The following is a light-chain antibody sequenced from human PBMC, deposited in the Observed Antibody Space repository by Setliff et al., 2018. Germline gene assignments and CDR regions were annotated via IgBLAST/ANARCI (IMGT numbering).Light chain of an antibody. V-gene: IGLV2-11*01. J-gene: IGLJ3*02. CDR3: CSYAGSYTVV. Sequence: QSALTQPRSVSGSPGQSVTISCTRTSSDVGAYNYVSWYQQHPGKAPKLMIYDVTKRPSGVPDRFSGSKSGNTASLAISGLQAEDEADYHCCSYAGSYTVVFGGGTKVTVL. CDR1: SSDVGAYNY. CDR2: DVT.